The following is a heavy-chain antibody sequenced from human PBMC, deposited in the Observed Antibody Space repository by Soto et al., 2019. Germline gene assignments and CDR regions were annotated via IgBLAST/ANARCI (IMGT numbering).Heavy chain of an antibody. CDR1: GYTFTSYY. CDR3: ARDPDPYYDFWSGYYTGSHFDY. Sequence: ASVKVSCKASGYTFTSYYMHWVRQAHGQGLEWMGIINPSGGSTSYAQKFQGRVTMTRDTSTSTVYMELSSLRSEDTAVYYCARDPDPYYDFWSGYYTGSHFDYWGQGTLVTVSS. CDR2: INPSGGST. J-gene: IGHJ4*02. V-gene: IGHV1-46*01. D-gene: IGHD3-3*01.